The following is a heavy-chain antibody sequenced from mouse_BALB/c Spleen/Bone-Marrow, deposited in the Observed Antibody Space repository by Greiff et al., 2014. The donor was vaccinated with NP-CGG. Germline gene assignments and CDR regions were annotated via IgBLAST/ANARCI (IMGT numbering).Heavy chain of an antibody. D-gene: IGHD2-1*01. CDR2: ISYDGSN. CDR1: GYSITSGYY. V-gene: IGHV3-6*02. Sequence: EVQVVESGPGLVKPSQSLSLTCSVTGYSITSGYYWNWIRQFPGNKPEWMGYISYDGSNNYNPSLKNRISITRDTSKNQFFLKLNSVTTEDTATYYCANYGNYFDYWGQGTTLTVSS. CDR3: ANYGNYFDY. J-gene: IGHJ2*01.